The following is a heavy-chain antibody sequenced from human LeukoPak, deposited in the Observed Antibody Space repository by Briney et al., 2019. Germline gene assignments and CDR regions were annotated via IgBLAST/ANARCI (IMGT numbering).Heavy chain of an antibody. Sequence: QAGGSLRLSCAASGFTFNNYAMSWVRQAPGKGLEWVSAISGSGGDTYYAGSVKGRFTISRDNSNNTPYLQMNSLRAEDTAVYYCAKEGEGQYYDSSGYFDYWGQGTLVTVSS. D-gene: IGHD3-22*01. J-gene: IGHJ4*02. CDR2: ISGSGGDT. V-gene: IGHV3-23*01. CDR3: AKEGEGQYYDSSGYFDY. CDR1: GFTFNNYA.